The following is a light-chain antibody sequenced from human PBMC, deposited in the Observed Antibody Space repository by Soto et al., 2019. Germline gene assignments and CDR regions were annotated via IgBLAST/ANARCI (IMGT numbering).Light chain of an antibody. V-gene: IGLV2-14*03. CDR3: VSFTSSTTYV. J-gene: IGLJ1*01. Sequence: ALTQPASVSASPGQSITISCTGTSSDVGGSNFVSWYQQHPGKPPKLIIYDVATRPSGVSNRFSGSKSGSTASLIISRLQTEDEADYYCVSFTSSTTYVFGSGTKVTVL. CDR1: SSDVGGSNF. CDR2: DVA.